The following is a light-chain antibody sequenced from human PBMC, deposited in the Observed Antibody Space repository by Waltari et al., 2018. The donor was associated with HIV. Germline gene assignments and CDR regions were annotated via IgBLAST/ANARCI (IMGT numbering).Light chain of an antibody. CDR2: GAS. CDR3: QQYGDSPRT. Sequence: ELVLTQSPGTLSLSPGERATLSCRASQSFNNNYLAWYQQKPGQAPWLLIYGASYRATGIPDRFTASGSGTDFTLTISRLEPEDSAVYYCQQYGDSPRTFGQGTKVEIK. V-gene: IGKV3-20*01. CDR1: QSFNNNY. J-gene: IGKJ1*01.